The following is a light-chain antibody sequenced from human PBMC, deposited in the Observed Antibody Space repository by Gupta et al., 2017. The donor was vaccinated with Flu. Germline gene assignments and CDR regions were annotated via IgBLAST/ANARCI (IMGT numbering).Light chain of an antibody. Sequence: SYELTQPPSVSVSPGKTARITCSGDALPKQYAYWYQQKPGQAPVLVIYKDSERPSGIPERFSGSSSGTTVTLTISGVQAEDEADYYCQSADSSGTYPLVFGTGTKVTVL. CDR2: KDS. CDR1: ALPKQY. J-gene: IGLJ1*01. CDR3: QSADSSGTYPLV. V-gene: IGLV3-25*02.